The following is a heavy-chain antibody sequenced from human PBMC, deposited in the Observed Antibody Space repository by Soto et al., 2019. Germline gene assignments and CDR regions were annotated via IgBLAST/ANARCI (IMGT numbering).Heavy chain of an antibody. Sequence: QVQLVQSGAEVKKPGSSVKVSCKASGGTFSSYTISWVRQAPGQGLEWMGRIIPILGIANYAQKFQGRVTITADKSTSTAYMELSSLRSEDTAVYYCAREGRYCSSTSCIFNHYYYYYMDVWGKGTTVTVSS. CDR3: AREGRYCSSTSCIFNHYYYYYMDV. CDR2: IIPILGIA. V-gene: IGHV1-69*08. D-gene: IGHD2-2*01. J-gene: IGHJ6*03. CDR1: GGTFSSYT.